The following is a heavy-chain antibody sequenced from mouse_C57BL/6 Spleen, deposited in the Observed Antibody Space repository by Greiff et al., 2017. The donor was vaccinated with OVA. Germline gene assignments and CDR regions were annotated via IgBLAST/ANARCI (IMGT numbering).Heavy chain of an antibody. Sequence: QVHVKQPGTELVKPGASVKLSCKASGYTFTSYWMHWVKQRPGQGLEWIGNINPRNGGTNYNEKFKSKATLTVDKSSSTAYMQLSSLTSEDSAVYYCAREDYYSNPLAYWGQGTLVTVSA. V-gene: IGHV1-53*01. D-gene: IGHD2-5*01. J-gene: IGHJ3*01. CDR3: AREDYYSNPLAY. CDR1: GYTFTSYW. CDR2: INPRNGGT.